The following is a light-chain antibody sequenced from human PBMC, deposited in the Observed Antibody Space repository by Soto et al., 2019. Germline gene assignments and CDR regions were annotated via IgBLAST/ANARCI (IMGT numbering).Light chain of an antibody. Sequence: EVVLTQSPATLSLSPGERATLSCRASQSVSSSYLAWYQQKLGQAPRLLIYGASSRATGIPDRFSGSGSGTDFTLTISRLEPEDFAVYYCQQYGSSPKTFGQGTRLEIK. CDR2: GAS. J-gene: IGKJ5*01. V-gene: IGKV3-20*01. CDR3: QQYGSSPKT. CDR1: QSVSSSY.